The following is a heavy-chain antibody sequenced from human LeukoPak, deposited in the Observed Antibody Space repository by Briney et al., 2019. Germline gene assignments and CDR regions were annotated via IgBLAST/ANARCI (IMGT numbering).Heavy chain of an antibody. D-gene: IGHD4-17*01. J-gene: IGHJ4*02. Sequence: PGGSLRLSCAASGFTFSSYAMSWVRQAPGKGLEWVSAISGSGGSTYYADSVKGRFTISKDNSKNTLYLQMNSLRAEDTAVYYCAKGGNYGDYFDYWGQGTLVTVSS. CDR3: AKGGNYGDYFDY. CDR1: GFTFSSYA. V-gene: IGHV3-23*01. CDR2: ISGSGGST.